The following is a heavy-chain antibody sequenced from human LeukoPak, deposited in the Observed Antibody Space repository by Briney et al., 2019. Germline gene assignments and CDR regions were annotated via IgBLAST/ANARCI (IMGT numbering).Heavy chain of an antibody. J-gene: IGHJ5*02. CDR3: ARGHDFWSGYYNWFDP. CDR1: GFTFSNYW. CDR2: MNQDGSEK. V-gene: IGHV3-7*01. Sequence: GGSLRLSCADSGFTFSNYWMSWVRQAPGKGLEWVANMNQDGSEKYYVDSVKGRFTISRDNAKNSLYLQMNSLRAEDTAVYYCARGHDFWSGYYNWFDPWGQGTLVTVSS. D-gene: IGHD3-3*01.